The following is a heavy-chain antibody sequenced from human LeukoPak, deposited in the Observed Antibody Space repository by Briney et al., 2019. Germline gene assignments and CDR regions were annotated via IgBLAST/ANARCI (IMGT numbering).Heavy chain of an antibody. D-gene: IGHD6-6*01. J-gene: IGHJ5*02. CDR3: ARVGDDSSSSWSWFDP. CDR1: GYTFTSYA. CDR2: INTNTGNP. Sequence: ASVKVSCKASGYTFTSYAMNWVRQAPGRGLEWMGWINTNTGNPTYAQGFTGRFVFSLDTSVSTAYLQISSLKAEDTAVYYCARVGDDSSSSWSWFDPWGQGTLVTVSS. V-gene: IGHV7-4-1*02.